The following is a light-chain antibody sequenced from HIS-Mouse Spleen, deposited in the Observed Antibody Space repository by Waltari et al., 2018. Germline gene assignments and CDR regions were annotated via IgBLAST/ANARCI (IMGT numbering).Light chain of an antibody. J-gene: IGLJ2*01. V-gene: IGLV3-10*01. CDR2: EDS. CDR1: ALPKKY. CDR3: YSTDSSGNHRV. Sequence: SYELTQPPSVSVSPGQTARLTCSGDALPKKYAYWYQQKSGQAPVLVIYEDSKRPSGNPERFSFSSSGTMATLTISGAQVEDEADYYCYSTDSSGNHRVFGGGTKLTVL.